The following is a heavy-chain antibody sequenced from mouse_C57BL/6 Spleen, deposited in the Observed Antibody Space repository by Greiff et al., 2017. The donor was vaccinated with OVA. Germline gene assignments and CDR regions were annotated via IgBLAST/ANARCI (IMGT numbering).Heavy chain of an antibody. D-gene: IGHD3-2*02. J-gene: IGHJ4*01. CDR3: ARFSDSSGDDYAMDY. CDR1: GYTFTSYW. CDR2: IHPNSGST. Sequence: QVQLQQPGAELVKPGASVKLSCKASGYTFTSYWMHWVKQRPGQGLEWIGMIHPNSGSTNYNEKFKSKATLTVDKSSSTAYMQLSSLTSEDSAVYYCARFSDSSGDDYAMDYWGQGTSVTVSS. V-gene: IGHV1-64*01.